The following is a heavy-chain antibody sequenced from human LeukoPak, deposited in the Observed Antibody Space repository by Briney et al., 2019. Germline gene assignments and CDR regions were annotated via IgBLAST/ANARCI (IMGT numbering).Heavy chain of an antibody. CDR2: ISGSGGSI. CDR1: GFTFTTFA. J-gene: IGHJ4*02. CDR3: AKALEVLLLFGETGIDY. Sequence: PGGSLRLSCAASGFTFTTFAMSWVRQAPGKGLEWVSAISGSGGSIYYADSVKGRFTISRDNSKNTLSLQMNSLRAEDTAVYYCAKALEVLLLFGETGIDYWGQGTLVTVSS. D-gene: IGHD3-10*01. V-gene: IGHV3-23*01.